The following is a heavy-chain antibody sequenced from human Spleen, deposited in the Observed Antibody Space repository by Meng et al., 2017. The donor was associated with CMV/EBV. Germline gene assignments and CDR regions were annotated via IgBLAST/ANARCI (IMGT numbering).Heavy chain of an antibody. CDR3: ARDQNSDY. Sequence: GESLKISCAASGFTFSSYSMNWVRQAPGKGLEWVSSISSSSSYIYYADSVKGRFTISRDNAKNSLYLQMNSLRAEDTAVYYCARDQNSDYWGQGTLVTVSS. J-gene: IGHJ4*02. CDR1: GFTFSSYS. CDR2: ISSSSSYI. V-gene: IGHV3-21*01.